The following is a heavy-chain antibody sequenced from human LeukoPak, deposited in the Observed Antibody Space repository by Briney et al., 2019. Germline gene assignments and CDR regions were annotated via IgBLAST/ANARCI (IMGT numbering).Heavy chain of an antibody. D-gene: IGHD3-16*01. J-gene: IGHJ6*02. CDR1: GGSISNYY. CDR3: ARQIQWGSSSSFYYGIDV. Sequence: SETLSLTCTISGGSISNYYWSWIRQPPGKGLEWVGYSAYTGSTKYNPSLKSRVTISVDTSKSQFSLQLNSVTAADSAVYYCARQIQWGSSSSFYYGIDVWGQGTTVTVSS. V-gene: IGHV4-59*08. CDR2: SAYTGST.